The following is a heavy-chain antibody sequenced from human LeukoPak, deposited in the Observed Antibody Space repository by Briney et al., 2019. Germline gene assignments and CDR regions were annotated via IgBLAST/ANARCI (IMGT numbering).Heavy chain of an antibody. CDR3: ARVLFNYYDSSGSYYFDY. V-gene: IGHV1-18*01. CDR2: ISAYNGNT. D-gene: IGHD3-22*01. J-gene: IGHJ4*02. CDR1: GYTFTSYG. Sequence: ASVKVSCKASGYTFTSYGISWVRQAPGQGLESMGWISAYNGNTNYAQKLQGRVTMTTDTSTSTAYMELRSLRSDDTAVYYCARVLFNYYDSSGSYYFDYWGQGTLVTVSS.